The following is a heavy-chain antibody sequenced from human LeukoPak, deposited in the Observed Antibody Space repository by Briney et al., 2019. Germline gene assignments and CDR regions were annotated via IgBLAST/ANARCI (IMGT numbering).Heavy chain of an antibody. CDR1: GYTFTGYY. Sequence: ASVKVSCEASGYTFTGYYMHWVRQAPGQGLEWMGRINPNSGGTNYAQKFQGRVTMTRDTSISTAYMELSRLRSDDTAVYYCARAHTMVVTADHDMVNYWGQGTLVTVSS. CDR2: INPNSGGT. J-gene: IGHJ4*02. D-gene: IGHD4-23*01. CDR3: ARAHTMVVTADHDMVNY. V-gene: IGHV1-2*06.